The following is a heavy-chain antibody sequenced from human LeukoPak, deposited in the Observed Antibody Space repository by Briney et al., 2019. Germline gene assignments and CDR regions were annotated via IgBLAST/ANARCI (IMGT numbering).Heavy chain of an antibody. J-gene: IGHJ4*02. V-gene: IGHV3-30*04. CDR3: ARADPIYYDFWSGPYYFDY. CDR1: GFTFSSYA. Sequence: PGRSLRLSCAASGFTFSSYALHWVRQAPGKGLEWVAVISYDGRNKYYADSVKSRFTISRDNSKNTLYLQMNSLRPEDTAVYYCARADPIYYDFWSGPYYFDYWGQGTLVTVSS. D-gene: IGHD3-3*01. CDR2: ISYDGRNK.